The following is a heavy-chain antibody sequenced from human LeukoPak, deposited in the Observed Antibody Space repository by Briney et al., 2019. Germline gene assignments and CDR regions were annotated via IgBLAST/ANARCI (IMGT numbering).Heavy chain of an antibody. CDR3: ARDKYSSGQHFDY. V-gene: IGHV3-74*01. D-gene: IGHD6-19*01. J-gene: IGHJ4*02. Sequence: PGGSLRLSCAASGFTFSSYWMHWVRQAPGKGLVWVSRINSDGSSTSYADSVKGRFTISRDNAKNTLYLQTNSLRAEDTAVYYCARDKYSSGQHFDYWGQGTLVTVSS. CDR2: INSDGSST. CDR1: GFTFSSYW.